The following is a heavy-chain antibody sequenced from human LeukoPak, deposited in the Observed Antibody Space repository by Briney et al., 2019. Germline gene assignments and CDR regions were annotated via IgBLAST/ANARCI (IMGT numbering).Heavy chain of an antibody. D-gene: IGHD2-2*01. CDR2: ISYDGNNE. V-gene: IGHV3-30*18. CDR1: GFTFSSYG. Sequence: GGSLRLSCAASGFTFSSYGMHWVRQAPGKGLEWVAVISYDGNNEYYADSVKGRFTISRDNSKTTLYLQMNSLRAEDTAVYYCAKDVPAAYFDYWGQGTLVTVSS. CDR3: AKDVPAAYFDY. J-gene: IGHJ4*02.